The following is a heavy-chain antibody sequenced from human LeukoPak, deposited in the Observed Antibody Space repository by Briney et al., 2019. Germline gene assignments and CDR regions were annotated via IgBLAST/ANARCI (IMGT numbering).Heavy chain of an antibody. J-gene: IGHJ4*02. CDR3: ARVHARDYYDSSGYYFDY. Sequence: GESLKISCKGSGYSFTSYWIGWVRQMPGKGLEWMGIIYPGDSDTRYSPSFQGQVTISADKSISTAYLQWSSLKASDTAMYYCARVHARDYYDSSGYYFDYWGQGTLVTVSS. CDR1: GYSFTSYW. CDR2: IYPGDSDT. D-gene: IGHD3-22*01. V-gene: IGHV5-51*01.